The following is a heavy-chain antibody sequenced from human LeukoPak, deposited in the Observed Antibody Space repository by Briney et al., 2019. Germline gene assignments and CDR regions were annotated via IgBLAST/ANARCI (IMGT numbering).Heavy chain of an antibody. CDR3: AIKAYGDYLYYFDY. CDR1: GGSFSGYY. D-gene: IGHD4-17*01. V-gene: IGHV4-34*01. J-gene: IGHJ4*02. Sequence: PSETLSLTCAVYGGSFSGYYWTWIRQPPGKGLEWIGSIYYSGSTYYNPSLKSRVTISVDTSKNQFSLKLSSVTAADTAVYYCAIKAYGDYLYYFDYWGQGTLVTVSS. CDR2: IYYSGST.